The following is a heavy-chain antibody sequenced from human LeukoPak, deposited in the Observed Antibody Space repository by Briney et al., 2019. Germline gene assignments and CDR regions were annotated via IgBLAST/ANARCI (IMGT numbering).Heavy chain of an antibody. D-gene: IGHD5-18*01. CDR2: INTNTGNP. Sequence: ASVKVSRKASGYIFTSIAVNWVRQAPGQGLEWMGWINTNTGNPRYAQGFTGRFVFSLDTSVSTAYLQISTLKAEDTAVYYCARGYSHDREGAFDIWGQGTMVTVSS. V-gene: IGHV7-4-1*02. J-gene: IGHJ3*02. CDR3: ARGYSHDREGAFDI. CDR1: GYIFTSIA.